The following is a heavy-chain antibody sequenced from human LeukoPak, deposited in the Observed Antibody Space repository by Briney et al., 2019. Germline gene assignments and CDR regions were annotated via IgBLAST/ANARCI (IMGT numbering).Heavy chain of an antibody. CDR1: AYSITSGYY. CDR3: ARVLYYYDSSGYYRGPYYFDY. CDR2: IYHSGST. Sequence: SETLSLTCTVSAYSITSGYYWGWIRQPPGKGLEWIGSIYHSGSTYYNPSLKSRVTISVDTSKNQFSLKLSSVTAADTAVYYCARVLYYYDSSGYYRGPYYFDYWGQGTLVTVSS. J-gene: IGHJ4*02. V-gene: IGHV4-38-2*02. D-gene: IGHD3-22*01.